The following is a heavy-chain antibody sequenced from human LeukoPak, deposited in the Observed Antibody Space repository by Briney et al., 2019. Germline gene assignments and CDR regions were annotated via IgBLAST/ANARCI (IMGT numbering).Heavy chain of an antibody. CDR3: AREAAGYSSGWYDLGYYYYYYKDV. D-gene: IGHD6-19*01. Sequence: GGSLRLSCAASGFTFSSYEMNWVRQAPGKGLEWVSYISSSGSTIYYADSVKGRFTISRDNAKNSLYLQMNSLRAEDTAVYYCAREAAGYSSGWYDLGYYYYYYKDVWGKGTTVTISS. J-gene: IGHJ6*03. CDR1: GFTFSSYE. CDR2: ISSSGSTI. V-gene: IGHV3-48*03.